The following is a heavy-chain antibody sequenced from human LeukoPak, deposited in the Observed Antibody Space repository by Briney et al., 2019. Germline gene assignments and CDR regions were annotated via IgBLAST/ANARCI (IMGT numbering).Heavy chain of an antibody. V-gene: IGHV3-20*04. J-gene: IGHJ3*02. CDR1: GFTFDDYG. CDR2: INWSGGGL. CDR3: ARVGIVGATGTLDAFDI. Sequence: PGGSLRLSCAASGFTFDDYGMTWVRQAPGKGLEWVSGINWSGGGLGYGDSVKGRFTISGDNAKNSLYLEMNSLRAEDTALYFCARVGIVGATGTLDAFDIWGQGTMVTVSS. D-gene: IGHD1-26*01.